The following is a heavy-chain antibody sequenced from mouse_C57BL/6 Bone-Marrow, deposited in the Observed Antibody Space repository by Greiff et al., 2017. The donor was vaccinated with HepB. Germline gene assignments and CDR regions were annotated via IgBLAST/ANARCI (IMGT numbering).Heavy chain of an antibody. CDR3: ARAFHWDAGYYYAMDY. CDR2: INPSSGYT. Sequence: QVQLQQSGAELARPGASVKLSCKASGYTFTSYWMHWVKQRPGQGLEWIGYINPSSGYTKYNQKFKDKATLTADKSSSTAYMQLSSLTYEDSAVYYCARAFHWDAGYYYAMDYWGQGTSVTVSS. V-gene: IGHV1-7*01. CDR1: GYTFTSYW. J-gene: IGHJ4*01. D-gene: IGHD4-1*01.